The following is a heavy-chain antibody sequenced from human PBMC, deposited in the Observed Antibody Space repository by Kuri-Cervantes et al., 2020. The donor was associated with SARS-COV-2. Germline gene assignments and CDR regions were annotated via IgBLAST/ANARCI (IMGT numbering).Heavy chain of an antibody. CDR1: GLTFSSYG. V-gene: IGHV3-30*18. Sequence: GGPLRLSCAASGLTFSSYGMHWVRQAPGKGLEWVAVISCNGSNNDYAGSVKGRFTISRNNSKNTLYLQMNRLRGEDTAVYYCSKGAVAGTYYYYGMDVWGKGTTVTVSS. J-gene: IGHJ6*04. CDR2: ISCNGSNN. D-gene: IGHD6-19*01. CDR3: SKGAVAGTYYYYGMDV.